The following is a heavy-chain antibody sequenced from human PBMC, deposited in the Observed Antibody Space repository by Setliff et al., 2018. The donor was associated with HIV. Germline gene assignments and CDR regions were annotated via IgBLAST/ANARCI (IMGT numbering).Heavy chain of an antibody. V-gene: IGHV1-46*01. CDR2: INPTGGST. Sequence: ASVKVSCKASGYSFTSDYMHWVRRAPGQGLEWMGIINPTGGSTYYAQKFQGRVTLTRDASTITVYVELSSLRSEDTAVYYCARSSPLYSRSFDAFDIWGQGTMVTVSS. J-gene: IGHJ3*02. D-gene: IGHD6-6*01. CDR1: GYSFTSDY. CDR3: ARSSPLYSRSFDAFDI.